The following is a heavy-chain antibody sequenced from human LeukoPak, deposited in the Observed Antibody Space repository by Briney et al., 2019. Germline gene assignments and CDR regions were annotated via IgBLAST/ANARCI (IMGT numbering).Heavy chain of an antibody. J-gene: IGHJ4*02. CDR1: GYTFTSYG. V-gene: IGHV1-69*13. CDR3: ARKVADILTGYFFDY. CDR2: IIPIFGTA. D-gene: IGHD3-9*01. Sequence: ASVKVSCKASGYTFTSYGISWVRQAPGQGLEWMGGIIPIFGTANYAQKFQGRVTITADESTSTAYMELSSLRSEDTAVYYCARKVADILTGYFFDYWGQGTLVTVSS.